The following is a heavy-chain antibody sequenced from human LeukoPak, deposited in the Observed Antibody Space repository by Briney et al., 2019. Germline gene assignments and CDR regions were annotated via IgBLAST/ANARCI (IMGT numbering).Heavy chain of an antibody. J-gene: IGHJ6*03. D-gene: IGHD3-22*01. V-gene: IGHV4-34*01. CDR3: ARAYENSSGYYYPYYYYYYMDV. Sequence: PSETLSLTCAVYGGSFSGYYWSWIRQPPGKGLEWIGEINHSGSTNYNPSLKSRVTISVDTSKNQFSLKLSSVTAADTAVYYCARAYENSSGYYYPYYYYYYMDVWGKGTTVTVSS. CDR2: INHSGST. CDR1: GGSFSGYY.